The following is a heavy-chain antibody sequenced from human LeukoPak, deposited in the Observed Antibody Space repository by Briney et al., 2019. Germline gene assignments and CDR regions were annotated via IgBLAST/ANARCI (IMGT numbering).Heavy chain of an antibody. CDR1: GGTFSSYA. D-gene: IGHD6-6*01. J-gene: IGHJ4*02. CDR3: ARGSIAAPSPDY. Sequence: ASVKVSCKASGGTFSSYAISWVRQAPGQGLEWMGGIIPIFGTANYAQKFQGRVTITADESTSTAYMELSSLRSEDTAVYYCARGSIAAPSPDYWGRGTLVTVSS. V-gene: IGHV1-69*13. CDR2: IIPIFGTA.